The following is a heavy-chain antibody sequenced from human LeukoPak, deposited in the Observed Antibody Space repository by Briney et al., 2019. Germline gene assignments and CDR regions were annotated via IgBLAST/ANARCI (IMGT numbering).Heavy chain of an antibody. V-gene: IGHV1-69*05. D-gene: IGHD6-6*01. Sequence: GASVKVSCKASGGTFNRYGFTWVRQAPGQGLEWMGGIIPFLGTPNYAQKFQGRVTITTDESTSTAYMEVSSLTSEDTAVYYCATTGQLVPDYYHYYMDAWGLGTTVTVSS. CDR2: IIPFLGTP. CDR3: ATTGQLVPDYYHYYMDA. CDR1: GGTFNRYG. J-gene: IGHJ6*03.